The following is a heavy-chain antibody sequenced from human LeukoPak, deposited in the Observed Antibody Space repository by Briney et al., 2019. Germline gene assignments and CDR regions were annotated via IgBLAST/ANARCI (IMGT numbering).Heavy chain of an antibody. D-gene: IGHD3-22*01. Sequence: PGGSLRLSCAASGFIFSQYSMNWVRQAPGKGLEWVSTISGSGGDTYYADSVKGRFTISRDNSKNTLYLQMNSLRAEDTAVYYCAKDPTLVVVITPDYWGQGTLVTVSS. CDR3: AKDPTLVVVITPDY. J-gene: IGHJ4*02. CDR2: ISGSGGDT. CDR1: GFIFSQYS. V-gene: IGHV3-23*01.